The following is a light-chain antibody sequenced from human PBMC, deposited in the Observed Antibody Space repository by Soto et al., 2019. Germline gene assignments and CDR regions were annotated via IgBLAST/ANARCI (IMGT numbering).Light chain of an antibody. J-gene: IGKJ5*01. CDR3: QQYGSSLIT. CDR2: DAS. Sequence: EIVLTQSPATLSLSPWERATLSCGASQSVSSSYLAWYQQKPGLAPRLLIYDASSRATGIPDRFSGSGSGTDFTLTISRLEPEDFAVYYCQQYGSSLITFGQGTRLEIK. CDR1: QSVSSSY. V-gene: IGKV3D-20*01.